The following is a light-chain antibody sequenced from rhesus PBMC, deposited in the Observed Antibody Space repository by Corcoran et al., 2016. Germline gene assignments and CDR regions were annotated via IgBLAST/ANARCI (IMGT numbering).Light chain of an antibody. Sequence: DIQMTQSPSSLSASVGDRVTITCRASQGITNDLAWYQQKPGETPKLLVYEASSLQSGIPSRFSGSGSGTDFTLTIRSLQSEDFATYYCQHYYSTPLSFGQGTKVEIK. CDR3: QHYYSTPLS. CDR2: EAS. CDR1: QGITND. J-gene: IGKJ2*01. V-gene: IGKV1-25*01.